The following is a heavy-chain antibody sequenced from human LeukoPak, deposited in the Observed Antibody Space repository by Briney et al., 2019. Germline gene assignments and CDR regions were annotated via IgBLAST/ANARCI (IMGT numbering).Heavy chain of an antibody. CDR1: GYTFTSYD. CDR2: MNPNSGNT. CDR3: ARGGYDFWSGYYPSKGMDV. J-gene: IGHJ6*02. V-gene: IGHV1-8*01. Sequence: GASVKVSCKASGYTFTSYDINWVRQATGQGLEWMGWMNPNSGNTGYAQEFQGRVTMTRNTSLSTAYMELSSLRSEDTAVYYCARGGYDFWSGYYPSKGMDVWGQGTTVTVSS. D-gene: IGHD3-3*01.